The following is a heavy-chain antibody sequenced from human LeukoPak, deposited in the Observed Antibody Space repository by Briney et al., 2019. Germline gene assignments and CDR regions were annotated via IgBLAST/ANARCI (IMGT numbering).Heavy chain of an antibody. J-gene: IGHJ3*02. CDR1: GFTFDDYA. Sequence: GGSLRLSCAASGFTFDDYAMHWVRQAPGKGLEWVSGISWNRGSIGYADSVKGRFTISRDNAKNSLYLQMNNLRPVDMALYYCARVYGEGAFDIWGQGTMVTVSS. CDR2: ISWNRGSI. D-gene: IGHD4-17*01. CDR3: ARVYGEGAFDI. V-gene: IGHV3-9*03.